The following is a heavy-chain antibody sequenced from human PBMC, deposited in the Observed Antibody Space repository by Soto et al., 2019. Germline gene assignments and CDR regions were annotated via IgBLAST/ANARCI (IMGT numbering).Heavy chain of an antibody. V-gene: IGHV3-30*18. Sequence: QVQLVQSGGGVVQPGRSVRLSCVASGFIFSTYGMHWVRQVPGKGLEWVAHISYDGSNEYYADSVKGRFTVSRDNAKNTLDLQMNGLKTEDTALYYCTKEYIVGTTWGYFESWGQGALVIVSS. D-gene: IGHD1-1*01. CDR3: TKEYIVGTTWGYFES. CDR1: GFIFSTYG. J-gene: IGHJ4*02. CDR2: ISYDGSNE.